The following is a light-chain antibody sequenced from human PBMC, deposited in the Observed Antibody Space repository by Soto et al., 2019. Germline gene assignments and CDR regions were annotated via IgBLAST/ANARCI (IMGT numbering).Light chain of an antibody. CDR1: SSDVGGYNY. Sequence: QSVLTQPASVSGSPGQSITISCTGTSSDVGGYNYVSWYQHHPGKAPKLMIYDVSNRPSGVSNRFSGSKSGNTASLIISGFQADDEADYYCSSYTSSSTLSTYVFGTGTKVTVL. V-gene: IGLV2-14*03. J-gene: IGLJ1*01. CDR3: SSYTSSSTLSTYV. CDR2: DVS.